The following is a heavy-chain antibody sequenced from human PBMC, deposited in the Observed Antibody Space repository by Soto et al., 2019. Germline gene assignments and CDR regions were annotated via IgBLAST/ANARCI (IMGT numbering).Heavy chain of an antibody. CDR2: IIPIFGTA. Sequence: SVKVSCKASGGTFSSYAISRVRQAPGQGLEWMGGIIPIFGTANYAQKFQGRVTITADKSTSTAYMELSSLRSEDTAVYYCARDRGRIAVAGSLIDYWGQGTLVTVS. D-gene: IGHD6-19*01. CDR3: ARDRGRIAVAGSLIDY. J-gene: IGHJ4*02. CDR1: GGTFSSYA. V-gene: IGHV1-69*06.